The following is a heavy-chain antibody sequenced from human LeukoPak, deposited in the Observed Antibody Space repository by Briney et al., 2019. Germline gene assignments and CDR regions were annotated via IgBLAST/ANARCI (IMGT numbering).Heavy chain of an antibody. Sequence: PGGSLRLSCAASGFTFSSYAMHWVRQAPGKGLEWVAVISYDGSNKYYADSVKGRFTISRDNSKNTLYLQMNSLRAEDTAVYYCAREYSSSWYGYFDYWGQRTLVTVSS. J-gene: IGHJ4*02. CDR3: AREYSSSWYGYFDY. V-gene: IGHV3-30-3*01. CDR2: ISYDGSNK. D-gene: IGHD6-13*01. CDR1: GFTFSSYA.